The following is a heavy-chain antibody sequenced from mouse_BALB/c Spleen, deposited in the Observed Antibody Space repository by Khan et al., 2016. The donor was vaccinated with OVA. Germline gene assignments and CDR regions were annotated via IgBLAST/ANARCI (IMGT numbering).Heavy chain of an antibody. CDR2: IWGGGGT. CDR3: ARAYYRYDGYYAMDY. D-gene: IGHD2-14*01. CDR1: GFSLSRYN. J-gene: IGHJ4*01. Sequence: VQLVESGPGLVAPSQSLSITCTVSGFSLSRYNIHWVRQPPGKGLEWLGMIWGGGGTDYNSTLKSSLNISKDNSKSQVFLKMNSLQTDDTAMYYCARAYYRYDGYYAMDYWGQGTSVTVSS. V-gene: IGHV2-6-4*01.